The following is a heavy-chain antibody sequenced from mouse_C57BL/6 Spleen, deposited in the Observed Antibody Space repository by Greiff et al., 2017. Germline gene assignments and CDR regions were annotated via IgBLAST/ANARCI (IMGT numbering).Heavy chain of an antibody. V-gene: IGHV1-42*01. CDR3: GCYYVNPGSMDY. CDR1: GYSFTGYY. Sequence: VQLQQSGPELVKPGASVKISCKASGYSFTGYYMNWVKQSPEKSLEWIGEINPSTGGTTYNQTVKAKATLTVDKSSGTAYMQLKSLTSEDSAVYYCGCYYVNPGSMDYWGQGTSVTVSS. D-gene: IGHD2-1*01. J-gene: IGHJ4*01. CDR2: INPSTGGT.